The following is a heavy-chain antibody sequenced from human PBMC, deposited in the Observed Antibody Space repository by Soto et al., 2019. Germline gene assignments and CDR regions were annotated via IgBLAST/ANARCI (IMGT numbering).Heavy chain of an antibody. CDR2: ITPIFGTA. CDR3: ARDGIAARPIAWFDP. J-gene: IGHJ5*02. D-gene: IGHD6-6*01. CDR1: GGTFSSYA. V-gene: IGHV1-69*12. Sequence: QVQLVQSGAEVKKPGSSVKVSCKASGGTFSSYAIRWVRQAPGQGLEWMGGITPIFGTADYAQKFQGRVTITADESTSTAYMELSSLRSEDPAVYYCARDGIAARPIAWFDPWGQGTLVTVSS.